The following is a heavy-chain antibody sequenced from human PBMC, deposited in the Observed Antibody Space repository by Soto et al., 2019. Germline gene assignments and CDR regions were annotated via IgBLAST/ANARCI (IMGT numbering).Heavy chain of an antibody. CDR3: ARDEGGYDILTGYYKAHHFDY. J-gene: IGHJ4*02. V-gene: IGHV1-18*01. D-gene: IGHD3-9*01. Sequence: GASVKVSCKASGYSFTDYGISWVRQAPGQGLEWMGRISGHNGNTNYAQKLQGRVTMTTDTSTSTAYMELRSLTSDDTAVYYCARDEGGYDILTGYYKAHHFDYWGQGVLVTVSS. CDR1: GYSFTDYG. CDR2: ISGHNGNT.